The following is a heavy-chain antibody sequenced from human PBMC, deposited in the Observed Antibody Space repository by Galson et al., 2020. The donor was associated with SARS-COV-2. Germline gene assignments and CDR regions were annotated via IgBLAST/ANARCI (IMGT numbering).Heavy chain of an antibody. CDR2: ISYDGSNK. Sequence: TGGSLRLSCAASGFTFSSYAMHWVRHAPGKGLEWVAVISYDGSNKYYADSVKGRFTISRDNSKNTLYLQMNSLRAEDTAVYYCARDPVITFGGVIAMGYYYGMDVWGKGNTVTVSS. D-gene: IGHD3-16*02. J-gene: IGHJ6*04. CDR1: GFTFSSYA. V-gene: IGHV3-30-3*01. CDR3: ARDPVITFGGVIAMGYYYGMDV.